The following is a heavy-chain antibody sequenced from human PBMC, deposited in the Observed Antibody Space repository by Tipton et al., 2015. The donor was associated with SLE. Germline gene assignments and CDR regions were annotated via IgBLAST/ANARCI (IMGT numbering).Heavy chain of an antibody. J-gene: IGHJ4*02. V-gene: IGHV3-33*01. CDR2: IWYDGSNK. Sequence: SLRLSCAASGFTFSSYGMHWVRQAPGKGLEWVAVIWYDGSNKYYADSVKGRFTISRDNAKNSLYLQMNSLRAEDTAVYYCARDRLLGYFDYWGQGTLVTVSS. CDR3: ARDRLLGYFDY. D-gene: IGHD3-16*01. CDR1: GFTFSSYG.